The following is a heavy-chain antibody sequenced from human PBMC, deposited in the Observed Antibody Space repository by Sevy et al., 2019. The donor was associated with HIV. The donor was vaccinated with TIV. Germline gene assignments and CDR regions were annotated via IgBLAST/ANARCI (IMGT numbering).Heavy chain of an antibody. CDR1: GYTFTSYA. D-gene: IGHD3-10*01. J-gene: IGHJ4*02. V-gene: IGHV1-3*01. Sequence: ASVKVSCKASGYTFTSYALHWVRQAPGQRLEWMGWINAGNGNTKYSQKFQGRVTITRDTSASTAYMELSSLRSEDTAGYYCAKDLYYYGSGSLDYWGQGTLVTVSS. CDR2: INAGNGNT. CDR3: AKDLYYYGSGSLDY.